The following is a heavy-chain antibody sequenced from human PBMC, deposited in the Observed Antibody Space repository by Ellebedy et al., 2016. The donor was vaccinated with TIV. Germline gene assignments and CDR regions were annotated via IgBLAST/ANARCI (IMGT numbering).Heavy chain of an antibody. CDR1: GYTFTSYY. Sequence: ASVKVSCXASGYTFTSYYMHWVRQAPGQGLEWMGIINPSGGSTSYAQKFQGRVTMTRDTSTSTVYMELRSLRSDDTAVYYCARDRPGGSYFDGYWGQGTLVTVSS. CDR2: INPSGGST. V-gene: IGHV1-46*01. D-gene: IGHD1-26*01. CDR3: ARDRPGGSYFDGY. J-gene: IGHJ4*02.